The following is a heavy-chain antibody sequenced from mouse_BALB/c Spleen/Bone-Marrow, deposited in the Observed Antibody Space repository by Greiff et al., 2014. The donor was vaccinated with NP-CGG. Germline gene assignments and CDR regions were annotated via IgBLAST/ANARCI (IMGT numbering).Heavy chain of an antibody. V-gene: IGHV1-14*01. Sequence: EVKLQESGPELVKPGASVKMSCKASGYTFTSYVIHWVKQKPGQGLEWIGYINPYNDATKFNERFNGKATLTSDKSSSTAYMVLSSLTSEDSAVYYCAREGVDYFDYWGQGTTLTVSS. CDR2: INPYNDAT. CDR1: GYTFTSYV. J-gene: IGHJ2*01. CDR3: AREGVDYFDY.